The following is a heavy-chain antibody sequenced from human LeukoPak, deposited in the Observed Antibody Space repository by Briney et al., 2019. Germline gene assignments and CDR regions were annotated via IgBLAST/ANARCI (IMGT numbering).Heavy chain of an antibody. CDR2: IYYSGGT. J-gene: IGHJ4*01. Sequence: PSETLSLTCTVSGGSISNYYWSWIRQPPGKGLEWIGYIYYSGGTNYNPSLKSRVTISVDTSKNQFSLKLSSVTAADTAVYYCARDGYSYGYYFDYWGQGTLVTVSS. CDR3: ARDGYSYGYYFDY. D-gene: IGHD5-18*01. CDR1: GGSISNYY. V-gene: IGHV4-59*12.